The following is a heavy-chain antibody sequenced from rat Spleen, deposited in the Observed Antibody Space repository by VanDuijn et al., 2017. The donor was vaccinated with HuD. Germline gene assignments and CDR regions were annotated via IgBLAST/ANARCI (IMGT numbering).Heavy chain of an antibody. CDR1: GFTFSYYD. J-gene: IGHJ2*01. CDR2: ISYDGGVT. CDR3: TRHWGY. D-gene: IGHD4-6*01. Sequence: EVQLVESGGGLVQPGRSLKLSCAVSGFTFSYYDMAWVRQAPKRGLEWVAYISYDGGVTYYRDSVKGRFTISRDNAKNSLYLQMDSLRSADTATYYCTRHWGYWGQGVMVTVSS. V-gene: IGHV5-7*01.